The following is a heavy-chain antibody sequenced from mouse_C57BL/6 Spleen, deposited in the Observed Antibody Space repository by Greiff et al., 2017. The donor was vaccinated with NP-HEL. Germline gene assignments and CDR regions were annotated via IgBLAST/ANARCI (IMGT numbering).Heavy chain of an antibody. J-gene: IGHJ4*01. CDR1: GYSFTDYN. CDR3: ASYGTTVVPHYYAMDY. Sequence: VQLKQSGPELVKPGASVKISCKASGYSFTDYNMNWVKQSNGKSLEWIGVINPNYGTTSYNQKFKGKATLTVDQSSSTAYMQLNSLTSEDSAVYYCASYGTTVVPHYYAMDYWGQGTSVTVSS. V-gene: IGHV1-39*01. CDR2: INPNYGTT. D-gene: IGHD1-1*01.